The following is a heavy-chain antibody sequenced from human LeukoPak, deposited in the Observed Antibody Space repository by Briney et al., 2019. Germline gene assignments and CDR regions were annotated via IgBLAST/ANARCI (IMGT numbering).Heavy chain of an antibody. Sequence: GGSLRLSCAASGFTFSGYSVNWVRQPPRKGLELVSSISSSGDYMYYADSVKGRFIISRDNAKNSLYLQMNSLRAEDTAVYYCARGGSGWPLDVWGKGTTVTVSS. D-gene: IGHD6-19*01. V-gene: IGHV3-21*01. CDR2: ISSSGDYM. J-gene: IGHJ6*04. CDR1: GFTFSGYS. CDR3: ARGGSGWPLDV.